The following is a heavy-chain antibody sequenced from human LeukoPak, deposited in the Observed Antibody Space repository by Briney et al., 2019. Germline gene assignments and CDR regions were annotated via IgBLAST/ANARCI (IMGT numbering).Heavy chain of an antibody. V-gene: IGHV4-59*01. J-gene: IGHJ6*02. CDR3: ARDPVNDYDFWRRGMDV. D-gene: IGHD3-3*01. CDR2: IYYSGST. CDR1: GGSISSYY. Sequence: SEALSLTCTVSGGSISSYYWSWIRQPPGKGLEWIGYIYYSGSTNYNPSLKSRVTISVDTSKNQFSLKLSSATAADTTVYYCARDPVNDYDFWRRGMDVWGQGTTVTVSS.